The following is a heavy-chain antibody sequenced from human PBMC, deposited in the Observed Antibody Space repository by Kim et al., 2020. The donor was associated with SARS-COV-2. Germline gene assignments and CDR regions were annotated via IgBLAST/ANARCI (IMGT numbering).Heavy chain of an antibody. CDR1: GFTFSSYA. CDR3: ARDVAVAGFRYYYSGMDV. CDR2: ISYDGSNK. D-gene: IGHD6-19*01. Sequence: GGSLRLSCAASGFTFSSYAMHWVRQAPGKGLEWVAVISYDGSNKYYADSVKGRFTISRDNSKNTLYLQMNSLRAEDTAVYYCARDVAVAGFRYYYSGMDV. V-gene: IGHV3-30*04. J-gene: IGHJ6*01.